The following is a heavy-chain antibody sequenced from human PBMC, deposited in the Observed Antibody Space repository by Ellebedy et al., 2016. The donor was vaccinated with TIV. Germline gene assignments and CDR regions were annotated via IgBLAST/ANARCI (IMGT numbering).Heavy chain of an antibody. D-gene: IGHD4-17*01. CDR2: ITVGAGGP. V-gene: IGHV3-23*01. J-gene: IGHJ4*02. Sequence: GESLKISXAPSGFSISSNYMNWVRQAPGMGLQWVSSITVGAGGPFYADSVKGRFTISRDSSKNSVYLRMNNLRVEDTAVYYCRQGHYADLWGQGTLVTVSS. CDR1: GFSISSNY. CDR3: RQGHYADL.